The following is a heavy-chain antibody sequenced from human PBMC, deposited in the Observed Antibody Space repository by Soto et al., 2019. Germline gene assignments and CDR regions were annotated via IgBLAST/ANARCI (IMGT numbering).Heavy chain of an antibody. V-gene: IGHV1-18*01. Sequence: QVQLVQSGAVVKKPGASVKVSCKASGYTFTSYGISWVRQAPGQGLEWMGWISAYTANPNYAQKLQGRVTMTKATSTSTAYMAVTSLRSDDTAVYYCARSSGTSYIWFDPWGQGTLVTVSS. D-gene: IGHD1-26*01. CDR1: GYTFTSYG. CDR2: ISAYTANP. CDR3: ARSSGTSYIWFDP. J-gene: IGHJ5*02.